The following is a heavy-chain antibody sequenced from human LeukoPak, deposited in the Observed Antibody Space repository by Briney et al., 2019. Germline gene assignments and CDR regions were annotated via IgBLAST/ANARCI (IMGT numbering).Heavy chain of an antibody. V-gene: IGHV3-23*01. J-gene: IGHJ4*02. CDR1: GFTFSSYA. CDR2: ISGSGGST. CDR3: AKAEYYYDSSGYYEYYFDY. D-gene: IGHD3-22*01. Sequence: PGGSLRLSCAASGFTFSSYAMSWVRQAPGKGLEWVSAISGSGGSTYYADSVKGRFTISRDNSKNTLYLQMNSLRAEDTAVYYCAKAEYYYDSSGYYEYYFDYWGQGTLVTVSS.